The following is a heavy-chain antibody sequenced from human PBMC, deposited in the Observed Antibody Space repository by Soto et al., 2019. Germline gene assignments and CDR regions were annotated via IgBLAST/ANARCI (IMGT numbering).Heavy chain of an antibody. CDR2: MYHGGRT. CDR1: GDSVTKYF. CDR3: ARDPGYCTNGVCPIFDF. Sequence: SETRSRTWTVSGDSVTKYFWSGIRQPPGKGLEWIGHMYHGGRTNYSPSLKSRVTMSLDSSKNQFSLNLSSVTAADTAVYFCARDPGYCTNGVCPIFDFWGQGVLVTVSS. V-gene: IGHV4-59*02. D-gene: IGHD2-8*01. J-gene: IGHJ4*02.